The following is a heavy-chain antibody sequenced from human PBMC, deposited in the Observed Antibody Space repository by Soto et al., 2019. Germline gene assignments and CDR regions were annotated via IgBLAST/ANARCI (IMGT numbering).Heavy chain of an antibody. CDR1: GYSFTSYW. D-gene: IGHD3-3*01. CDR3: ASVSNFWSGYYYFDY. Sequence: GESLKISCKGSGYSFTSYWIGWVRQMPWKGLEWMGIIYPGDSDTRYSPSFQGQVTISADKSISTAYLQWSSLKASDTAMYYCASVSNFWSGYYYFDYWGQGTLVTVSS. CDR2: IYPGDSDT. J-gene: IGHJ4*02. V-gene: IGHV5-51*01.